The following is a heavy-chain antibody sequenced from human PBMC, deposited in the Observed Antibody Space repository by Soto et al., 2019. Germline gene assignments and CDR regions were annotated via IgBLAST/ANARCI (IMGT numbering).Heavy chain of an antibody. CDR1: GFTFSSYA. D-gene: IGHD3-10*01. Sequence: QVQLVESGGGVVQPGRSLRLSCAASGFTFSSYAMHWVRQAPGKGLEWVAVILYDGSNKYYADSVKGRFTISRDNSKNTLYLQMNSLRAEDTAVYYCVSDYFDYWGQGTLVTVSS. V-gene: IGHV3-30-3*01. CDR3: VSDYFDY. CDR2: ILYDGSNK. J-gene: IGHJ4*02.